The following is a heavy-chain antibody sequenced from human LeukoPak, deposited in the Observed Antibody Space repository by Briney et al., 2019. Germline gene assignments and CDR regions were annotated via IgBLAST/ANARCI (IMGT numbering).Heavy chain of an antibody. CDR2: IRYDGSYK. J-gene: IGHJ4*02. V-gene: IGHV3-30*02. CDR3: ARDPSSSSSVGGYLDY. D-gene: IGHD6-6*01. Sequence: PGGSLRLSCAASGFTSSSYDMNWVRQAPGKGLEWVAFIRYDGSYKYYADSVKGRFTISRDNSKNTVYLQMNSLRAEDTAVYYCARDPSSSSSVGGYLDYWGQGTLVTVSS. CDR1: GFTSSSYD.